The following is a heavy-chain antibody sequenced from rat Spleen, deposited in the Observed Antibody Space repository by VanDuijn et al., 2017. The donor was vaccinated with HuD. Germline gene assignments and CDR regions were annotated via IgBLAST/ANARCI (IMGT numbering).Heavy chain of an antibody. J-gene: IGHJ3*01. CDR2: ISTDVYNT. CDR1: GSTFSNYD. D-gene: IGHD1-11*01. CDR3: ARHGGLRNWFAY. V-gene: IGHV5S13*01. Sequence: EVQLVEYGGDLVQPGRSLKISCAASGSTFSNYDMDWVRQAPTKGLEWIASISTDVYNTYYRDSVKGRFTISRDNAKNTQYLQMDSLRSEDTATYYCARHGGLRNWFAYWGQGTLVTVSS.